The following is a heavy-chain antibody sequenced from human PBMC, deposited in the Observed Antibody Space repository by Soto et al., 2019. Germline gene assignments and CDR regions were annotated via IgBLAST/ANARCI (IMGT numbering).Heavy chain of an antibody. CDR1: GFAFSTYS. CDR2: ISTSSTFV. D-gene: IGHD3-16*01. Sequence: GSLRLSCAASGFAFSTYSMNWVRQAPGKGLEWVSSISTSSTFVYYADSQKGRSTISRDDAKNSLYLQMNSLRAEDTALYYCATAGESSRYYFDSWGQGTLVTVSS. V-gene: IGHV3-21*01. J-gene: IGHJ4*02. CDR3: ATAGESSRYYFDS.